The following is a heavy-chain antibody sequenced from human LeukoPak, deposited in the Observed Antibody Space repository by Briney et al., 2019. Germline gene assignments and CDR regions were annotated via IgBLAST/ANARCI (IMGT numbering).Heavy chain of an antibody. CDR3: ARGSESSSWYEDWFDP. Sequence: SETLSLTCTVSGGSISSYYWSWIRQPPGKGLEWIGYIYYSGSTNYNPSLKSRVTISVDTSKNQFSLKLSSVTAADTAVYYCARGSESSSWYEDWFDPWGQGNLVTVSS. V-gene: IGHV4-59*01. J-gene: IGHJ5*02. D-gene: IGHD6-13*01. CDR1: GGSISSYY. CDR2: IYYSGST.